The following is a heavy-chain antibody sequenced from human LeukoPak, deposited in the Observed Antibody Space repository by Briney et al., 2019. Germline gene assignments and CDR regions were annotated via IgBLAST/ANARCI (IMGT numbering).Heavy chain of an antibody. D-gene: IGHD2-21*02. CDR3: ARGGDPDY. CDR1: GFTFSSYG. Sequence: GRSLRLSCAASGFTFSSYGMHWVRQAPGKGLEWVAVISYDGSNKYYADFVKGRFTISRDNSKNTLYLQMNSLRAEDTAVYYCARGGDPDYWGQGTLVTVSS. J-gene: IGHJ4*02. V-gene: IGHV3-30*03. CDR2: ISYDGSNK.